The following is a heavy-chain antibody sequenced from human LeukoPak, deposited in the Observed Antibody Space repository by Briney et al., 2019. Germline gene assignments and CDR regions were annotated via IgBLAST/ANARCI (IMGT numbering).Heavy chain of an antibody. CDR1: GGSISSSSYY. J-gene: IGHJ3*02. D-gene: IGHD6-19*01. Sequence: SETLSLTCTVSGGSISSSSYYWGWIRQPPGKGLEWIGSIYYSGSTYYNPSLRSRVTMSVDTSKNQFSLKLSSVTAADTAVYYCASSYSSGWSGAFDIWGQGTMVTVSS. CDR3: ASSYSSGWSGAFDI. CDR2: IYYSGST. V-gene: IGHV4-39*01.